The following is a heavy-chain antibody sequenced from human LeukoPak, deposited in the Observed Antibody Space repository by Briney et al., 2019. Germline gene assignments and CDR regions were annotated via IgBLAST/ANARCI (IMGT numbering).Heavy chain of an antibody. D-gene: IGHD2-2*01. J-gene: IGHJ6*03. Sequence: SETLSLTCTVSGGSISRNNYYWGWIRQPPGKGLEWIGSLYYSGSTYYNPSLKSRVTLSVDTSKNQFSVNVGSVTDADTAVYYCASGYCDRTGCLHYYNMDVWGKGTMVTVSS. V-gene: IGHV4-39*07. CDR2: LYYSGST. CDR3: ASGYCDRTGCLHYYNMDV. CDR1: GGSISRNNYY.